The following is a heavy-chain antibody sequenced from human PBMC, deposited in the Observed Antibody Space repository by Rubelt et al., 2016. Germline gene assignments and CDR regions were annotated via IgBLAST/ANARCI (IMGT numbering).Heavy chain of an antibody. V-gene: IGHV4-34*02. D-gene: IGHD3-3*01. Sequence: QMQIQEWGAGLLKPSETLSLTCAVSGGSFSDYSWSWIRQSPEKGLEWIGTINRSGGTNYSPSFKSRITMSIDVSKNEFSLRVTSVTGAETAVYYGARGQLDFWSGIHVDAGGRGALVTVGS. CDR1: GGSFSDYS. J-gene: IGHJ4*02. CDR2: INRSGGT. CDR3: ARGQLDFWSGIHVDA.